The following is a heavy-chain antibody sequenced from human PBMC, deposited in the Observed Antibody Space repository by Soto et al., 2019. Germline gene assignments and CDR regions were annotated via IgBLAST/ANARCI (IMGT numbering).Heavy chain of an antibody. CDR3: ARDGAVAGTYFDY. V-gene: IGHV3-33*01. J-gene: IGHJ4*02. CDR1: GFTFSSYG. D-gene: IGHD6-19*01. Sequence: VQLVESGGGVVQPGRSLRLSCAASGFTFSSYGMHWVRQAPGKGLEWVAVIWYDGSNKYYADSVKGRFTISRDNSKNTLYLQMNSLRAEDTAVYYCARDGAVAGTYFDYWGQGTLVTVSS. CDR2: IWYDGSNK.